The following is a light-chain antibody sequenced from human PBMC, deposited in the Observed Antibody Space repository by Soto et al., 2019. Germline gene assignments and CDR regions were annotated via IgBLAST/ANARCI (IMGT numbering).Light chain of an antibody. CDR2: GAS. CDR1: QNISVY. V-gene: IGKV3-11*01. CDR3: QQRSNWIT. J-gene: IGKJ5*01. Sequence: EIVMTQSPATLSVSPGDRATLSCRASQNISVYLAWYRQKPGQAPRLLIYGASTRATGIPARFSGSGSGTDFTLTISSLEPEDFAVYYCQQRSNWITFGQGTRLEIK.